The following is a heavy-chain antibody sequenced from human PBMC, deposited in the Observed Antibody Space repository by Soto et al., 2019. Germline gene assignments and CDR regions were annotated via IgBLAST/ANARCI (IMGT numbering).Heavy chain of an antibody. CDR3: ARDSVISLGPLIAFDV. D-gene: IGHD2-21*01. Sequence: ASVKVSCKASGYTLTGYYMHWVRQAPGQGLEWMGWINPNSGSTNYAQKFQGWVTMTRDTSISTAYMELSRLRSDDTAVYYCARDSVISLGPLIAFDVWGQGTMVTVSS. CDR1: GYTLTGYY. CDR2: INPNSGST. J-gene: IGHJ3*01. V-gene: IGHV1-2*04.